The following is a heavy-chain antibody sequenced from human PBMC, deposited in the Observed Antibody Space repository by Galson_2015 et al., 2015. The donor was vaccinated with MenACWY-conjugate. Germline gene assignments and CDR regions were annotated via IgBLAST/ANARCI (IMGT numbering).Heavy chain of an antibody. Sequence: SLRLSCAASEFTFSNYAMHWVRQAPGKGLENVAAISGNGNSAYYADFAKGRFTISRDNSINTLYLLMSSLRFEDTAVYYCVKDSGSYGYYYGMDVWGQGTTVTVSS. CDR1: EFTFSNYA. J-gene: IGHJ6*02. CDR2: ISGNGNSA. V-gene: IGHV3-64D*06. CDR3: VKDSGSYGYYYGMDV. D-gene: IGHD1-26*01.